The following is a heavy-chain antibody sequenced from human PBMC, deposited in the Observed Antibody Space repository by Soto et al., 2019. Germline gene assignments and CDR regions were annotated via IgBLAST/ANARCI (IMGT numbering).Heavy chain of an antibody. CDR1: GGSISSYY. CDR3: ASDMTTVTRGFAFDI. D-gene: IGHD4-17*01. V-gene: IGHV4-59*08. Sequence: SETLSLTCTVSGGSISSYYWSWIRQPPGKGLEWIGYIYYSGSTNYNPSLKSRVTISVDTSKNQFSLKLSSVTAADTAVYYCASDMTTVTRGFAFDIWGQGTMVTVSS. CDR2: IYYSGST. J-gene: IGHJ3*02.